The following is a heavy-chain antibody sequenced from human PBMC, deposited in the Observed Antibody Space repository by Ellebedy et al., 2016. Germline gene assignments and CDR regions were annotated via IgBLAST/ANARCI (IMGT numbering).Heavy chain of an antibody. Sequence: GGSLRLXCAASGFTFSSYTMNWVRQAPGKGLEWVSVIYSGGSTYYADSVKGRFTISRDNSKNTLYLQMNSLRAEDTAVYYCARVEGIAAAGNVWFDPWGQGTLVTVSS. CDR2: IYSGGST. D-gene: IGHD6-13*01. CDR3: ARVEGIAAAGNVWFDP. J-gene: IGHJ5*02. CDR1: GFTFSSYT. V-gene: IGHV3-53*01.